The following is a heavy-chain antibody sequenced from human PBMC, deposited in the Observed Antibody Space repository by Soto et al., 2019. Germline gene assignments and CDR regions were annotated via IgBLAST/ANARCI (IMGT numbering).Heavy chain of an antibody. CDR2: IYYAGST. Sequence: SETLSLTCTVSCGSMISYYWTWIRQHPGKGLEWIGFIYYAGSTYYNPSLNSRVTISVDRSKNQFSLKLNSVTAADTAVYYCARLGAYYQSLDPWGQGTLVTVSS. V-gene: IGHV4-59*08. J-gene: IGHJ5*02. CDR1: CGSMISYY. CDR3: ARLGAYYQSLDP. D-gene: IGHD2-21*01.